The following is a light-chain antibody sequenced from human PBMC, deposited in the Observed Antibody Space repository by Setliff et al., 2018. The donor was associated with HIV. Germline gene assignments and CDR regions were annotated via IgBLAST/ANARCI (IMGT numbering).Light chain of an antibody. Sequence: QSALTQPASVSGSPGQSITISCTGISSDVGGYYSVSWYQQHPGEAPKLMIYDVINRPSGVSNRFSGSRSGNTASLTISGLQVEDEADYYCSSYTTSDIYVFATGTKVTVL. CDR2: DVI. CDR1: SSDVGGYYS. CDR3: SSYTTSDIYV. J-gene: IGLJ1*01. V-gene: IGLV2-14*03.